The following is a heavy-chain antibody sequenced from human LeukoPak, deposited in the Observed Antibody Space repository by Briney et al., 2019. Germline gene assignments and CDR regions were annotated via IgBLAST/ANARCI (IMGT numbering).Heavy chain of an antibody. CDR3: TPTGDIVVVPAHY. J-gene: IGHJ4*02. CDR2: IRAKANTYAT. V-gene: IGHV3-73*01. CDR1: GFTFSSYG. Sequence: QPGGSLRLSCAASGFTFSSYGMHWVRQASGKGLEWVGRIRAKANTYATAYAASVKGRFTISRDDSKNTAYLQMNSLKTEDTAVYYCTPTGDIVVVPAHYWGQGALVTVSS. D-gene: IGHD2-2*01.